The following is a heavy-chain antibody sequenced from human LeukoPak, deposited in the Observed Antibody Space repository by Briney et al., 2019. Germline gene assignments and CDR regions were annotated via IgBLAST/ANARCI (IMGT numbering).Heavy chain of an antibody. CDR3: ARGSYDSSDFEYFHH. CDR1: EYTFTGNY. J-gene: IGHJ1*01. Sequence: ASVKVSCKASEYTFTGNYMHWVRQAPGQGLEWMGWINPNSGGTNYAQKFQGRVTMTRDTSISTAYMELNRLRSDDTAVYYCARGSYDSSDFEYFHHWGQGTLVTVSS. V-gene: IGHV1-2*02. D-gene: IGHD3-22*01. CDR2: INPNSGGT.